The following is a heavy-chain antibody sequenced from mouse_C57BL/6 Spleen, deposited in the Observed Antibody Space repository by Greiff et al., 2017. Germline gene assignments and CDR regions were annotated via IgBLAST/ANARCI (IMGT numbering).Heavy chain of an antibody. D-gene: IGHD2-4*01. CDR1: GFTFSDYG. Sequence: EVMLVESGGGLVKPGGSLKLSCAASGFTFSDYGMHWVRQAPEKGLEWVAYISSGSSTIYYAATVKGRFTISRDNAKNTLFLQMTSLRSEDTAMYYCATDYDYVFDYWGQGTTLTVSS. J-gene: IGHJ2*01. V-gene: IGHV5-17*01. CDR3: ATDYDYVFDY. CDR2: ISSGSSTI.